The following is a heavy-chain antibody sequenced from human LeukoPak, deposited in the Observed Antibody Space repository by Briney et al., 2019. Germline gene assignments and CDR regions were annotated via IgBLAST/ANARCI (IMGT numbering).Heavy chain of an antibody. CDR1: GFRFSGHY. D-gene: IGHD1-26*01. CDR2: ITNSGDFV. CDR3: AREARATPDF. J-gene: IGHJ4*02. Sequence: GGSQRLSCAASGFRFSGHYMSWIRQAPGKGLEWISYITNSGDFVNYADSVKGRFTISRDNAKNSLYLQMNSLRAEDTAVYYCAREARATPDFWGQGTVVTVSS. V-gene: IGHV3-11*01.